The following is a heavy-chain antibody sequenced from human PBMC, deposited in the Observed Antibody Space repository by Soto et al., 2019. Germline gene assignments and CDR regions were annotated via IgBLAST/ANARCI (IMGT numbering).Heavy chain of an antibody. V-gene: IGHV3-30*18. CDR3: AQTRTMVRGVIPNWFDL. CDR1: GFTFSSYG. CDR2: ISYDGSNK. D-gene: IGHD3-10*01. Sequence: GGSLRLSCAASGFTFSSYGMPWVRQAPGKGLEWVAVISYDGSNKYYADSVKGRFTISRDNSKNTLYLQMNSLRAEDTAVYYCAQTRTMVRGVIPNWFDLCGQGTLVTVSS. J-gene: IGHJ5*02.